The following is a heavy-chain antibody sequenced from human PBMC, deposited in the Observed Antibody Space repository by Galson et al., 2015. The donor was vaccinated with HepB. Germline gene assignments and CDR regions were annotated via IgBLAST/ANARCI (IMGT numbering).Heavy chain of an antibody. Sequence: SLRLSCAASGFTFSSYSMKWVRQAPGKGLEWVSYISSSSSTIYYADSVKCRFTISRDNAKNSLYLQMNSLRAEDTSVYYCARIAYCSSTSCYADDAFDICGQGTMVTVSS. CDR1: GFTFSSYS. V-gene: IGHV3-48*01. CDR2: ISSSSSTI. CDR3: ARIAYCSSTSCYADDAFDI. J-gene: IGHJ3*02. D-gene: IGHD2-2*01.